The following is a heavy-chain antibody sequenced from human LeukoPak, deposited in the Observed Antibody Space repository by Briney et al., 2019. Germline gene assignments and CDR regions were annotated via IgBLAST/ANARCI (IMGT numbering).Heavy chain of an antibody. J-gene: IGHJ6*03. CDR1: GFTFSSYA. CDR2: ISGSGGSK. V-gene: IGHV3-23*01. CDR3: AKAPSPIYDDCFMDL. Sequence: QSGGSLRLSCAASGFTFSSYAMSWVRQAPGKGLEWVSAISGSGGSKYYADSVKGRFTISRDNSKNTLYLQIHSLRAEDTAVYYCAKAPSPIYDDCFMDLWGKGTTVTVSS.